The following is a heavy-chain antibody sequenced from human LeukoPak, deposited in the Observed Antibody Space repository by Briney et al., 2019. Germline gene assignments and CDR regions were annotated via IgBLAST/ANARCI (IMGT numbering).Heavy chain of an antibody. D-gene: IGHD6-19*01. J-gene: IGHJ4*02. CDR1: GFTFSSYW. Sequence: GGSLRLSCAASGFTFSSYWMHWVRQAPGKGLVWVSRINSDGSSTSYADSVKGRFTISRDNAKNTLYLQMNSLRAEDTAVYYCARVGVDRKQWLVRGYFDYWGQGTLVTVSS. CDR2: INSDGSST. V-gene: IGHV3-74*01. CDR3: ARVGVDRKQWLVRGYFDY.